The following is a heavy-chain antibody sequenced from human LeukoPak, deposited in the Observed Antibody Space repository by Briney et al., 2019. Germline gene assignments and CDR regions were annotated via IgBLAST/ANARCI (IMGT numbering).Heavy chain of an antibody. Sequence: PSETLSLTCTVSGDSISVYYWSWIRQPPGKGLEWIGYIFTSGTTNYNPSLKSRVTISVDTSKNQFSPKLSSVTAADTAVYYCARGQWLDPSYFDYWGRGTLVTVSS. D-gene: IGHD6-19*01. J-gene: IGHJ4*02. CDR2: IFTSGTT. V-gene: IGHV4-4*09. CDR1: GDSISVYY. CDR3: ARGQWLDPSYFDY.